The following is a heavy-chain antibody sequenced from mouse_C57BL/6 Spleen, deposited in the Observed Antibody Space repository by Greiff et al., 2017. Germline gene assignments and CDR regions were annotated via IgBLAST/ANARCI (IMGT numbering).Heavy chain of an antibody. J-gene: IGHJ2*01. D-gene: IGHD2-1*01. V-gene: IGHV5-16*01. CDR1: GFTFSDYY. Sequence: EVKLQESEGGLVQPGSSMKLSCTASGFTFSDYYMAWVRQVPEKGLEWVANINYDGSSTYYLDSLKSRFIISRDNAKNILYLQMSSLKSEDTATYYCARDQGEDYGNFFFDYWGQGTTRTVSS. CDR2: INYDGSST. CDR3: ARDQGEDYGNFFFDY.